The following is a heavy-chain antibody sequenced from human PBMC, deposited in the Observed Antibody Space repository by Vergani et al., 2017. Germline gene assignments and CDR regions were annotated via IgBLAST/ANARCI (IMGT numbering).Heavy chain of an antibody. CDR1: GGSISSGGYY. CDR2: IYYSGST. CDR3: ARVSSVGYYGMDV. V-gene: IGHV4-61*08. D-gene: IGHD1-26*01. J-gene: IGHJ6*02. Sequence: QVQLQESGPGLVKPSQTLSLTCIVSGGSISSGGYYWSWVRQPPGKGLEWIGYIYYSGSTNYNPSLKSRVTISVDTSKNQFSLKLSSVTAADTAVYYCARVSSVGYYGMDVWGQGTTVTVSS.